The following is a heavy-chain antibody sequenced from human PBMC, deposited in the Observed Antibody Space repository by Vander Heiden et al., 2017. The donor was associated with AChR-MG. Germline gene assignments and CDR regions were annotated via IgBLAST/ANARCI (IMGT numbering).Heavy chain of an antibody. CDR3: AKDPSLCSGGSCYAAFDY. V-gene: IGHV3-30*18. CDR2: ISYDGSNK. CDR1: GFTFSSYG. J-gene: IGHJ4*02. Sequence: QVQLVASGGGVVQPGRSLRLSCAASGFTFSSYGMHWVRQDPGKGLEWVAVISYDGSNKYYADSVKGRFTISRDNSKNTLYLQMNSLRAEDTAVYYCAKDPSLCSGGSCYAAFDYWGQGTLVTVS. D-gene: IGHD2-15*01.